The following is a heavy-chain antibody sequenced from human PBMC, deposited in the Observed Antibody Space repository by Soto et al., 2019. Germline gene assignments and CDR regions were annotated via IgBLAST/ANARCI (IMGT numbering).Heavy chain of an antibody. J-gene: IGHJ3*02. CDR1: GFTFNIYS. Sequence: GGSLRLSCAASGFTFNIYSMSWVRQAPGKGLEWVSAVSVTGATTYYAESLKGRFTIFRDNTNNTLYLQMNGLRAENTAVYYCARYSSLAAAAYDAFDIWGQGTLVTVSS. CDR3: ARYSSLAAAAYDAFDI. D-gene: IGHD6-13*01. V-gene: IGHV3-23*01. CDR2: VSVTGATT.